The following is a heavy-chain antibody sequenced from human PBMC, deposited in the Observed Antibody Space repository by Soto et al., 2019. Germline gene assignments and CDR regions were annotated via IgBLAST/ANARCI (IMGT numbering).Heavy chain of an antibody. Sequence: GGSLRLSCAASGFTFSSHDMHWVRQVTGKGLEWVSGIDSAGDAKYPASVKGRFTISRENAKNSLHLQMNSLRAGDTAVYYCARGGIWGVSWNWFDTWGQGTLVTVSS. V-gene: IGHV3-13*01. CDR1: GFTFSSHD. CDR2: IDSAGDA. D-gene: IGHD3-10*01. J-gene: IGHJ5*02. CDR3: ARGGIWGVSWNWFDT.